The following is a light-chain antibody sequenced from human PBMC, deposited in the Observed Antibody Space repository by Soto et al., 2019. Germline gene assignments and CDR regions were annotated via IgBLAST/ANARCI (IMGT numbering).Light chain of an antibody. Sequence: EIVLTQSPATLSLSPGERATLSCRASQSVSSYLAWYQQKPGQAPRLLIYDASGRATGIPARFSGSGSGTDFPLTISSLEPEDFAVYYCQQRSNWPFTFGQGTRLEIK. V-gene: IGKV3-11*01. CDR3: QQRSNWPFT. CDR2: DAS. CDR1: QSVSSY. J-gene: IGKJ5*01.